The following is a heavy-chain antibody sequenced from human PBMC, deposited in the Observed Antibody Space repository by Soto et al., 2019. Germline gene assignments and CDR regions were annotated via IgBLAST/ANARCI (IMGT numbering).Heavy chain of an antibody. Sequence: SETLSLTCTVSGGSISSGDYYWSWIRQPPGKGLEWIGCIYYSGSTYYNPSLKSRVTISVDTSKNQFSLKLSSVTAADTAVYYCARVGKLRKFPITYYFDEWGQGTLVTVSS. J-gene: IGHJ4*02. V-gene: IGHV4-30-4*01. CDR2: IYYSGST. CDR1: GGSISSGDYY. CDR3: ARVGKLRKFPITYYFDE. D-gene: IGHD4-17*01.